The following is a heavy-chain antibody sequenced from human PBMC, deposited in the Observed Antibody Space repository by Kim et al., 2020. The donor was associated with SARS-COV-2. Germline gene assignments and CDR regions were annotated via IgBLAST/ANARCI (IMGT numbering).Heavy chain of an antibody. V-gene: IGHV4-61*01. CDR2: IYYSGST. D-gene: IGHD7-27*01. Sequence: SETLSLTCTVSGGSVSSGSYYWSWIRQPPGKGLEWIGYIYYSGSTNYNPSLKSRVTISVDTSKNQFSLKLSSVTAADTAVYYCASEGPPGAFDIWGQGTMVTVSS. CDR1: GGSVSSGSYY. J-gene: IGHJ3*02. CDR3: ASEGPPGAFDI.